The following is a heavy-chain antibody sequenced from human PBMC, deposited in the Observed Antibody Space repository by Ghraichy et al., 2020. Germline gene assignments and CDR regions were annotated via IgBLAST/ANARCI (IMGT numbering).Heavy chain of an antibody. D-gene: IGHD5-18*01. CDR1: GGTFSSYA. V-gene: IGHV1-69*13. J-gene: IGHJ4*02. CDR3: AAGGVDTAMSTGFDY. CDR2: IIPIFGTA. Sequence: SVKVSCKASGGTFSSYAISWVRQAPGQGLEWMGGIIPIFGTANYAQKFQGRVTITADESTSTAYMELSSLRSEDTAVYYCAAGGVDTAMSTGFDYWGQGTLVTVSS.